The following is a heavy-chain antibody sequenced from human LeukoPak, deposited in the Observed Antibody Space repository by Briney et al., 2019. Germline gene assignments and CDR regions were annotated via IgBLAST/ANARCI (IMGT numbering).Heavy chain of an antibody. D-gene: IGHD5-12*01. J-gene: IGHJ4*02. CDR1: GFTFSSYS. CDR2: ISGSGSVS. CDR3: ARDHGATLAREYYFDH. Sequence: PGRSLRLSCAASGFTFSSYSMNWVRQAPGKGLEWISYISGSGSVSYYEDSVKGRFTISRDNAKNSLYLQMNSLRVEDTAMYYCARDHGATLAREYYFDHWGQGTLVTVSS. V-gene: IGHV3-48*01.